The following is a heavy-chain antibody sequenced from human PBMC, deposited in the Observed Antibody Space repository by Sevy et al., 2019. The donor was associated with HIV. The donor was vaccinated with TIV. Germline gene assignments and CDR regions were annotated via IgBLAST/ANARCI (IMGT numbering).Heavy chain of an antibody. CDR1: GFIFNGYV. Sequence: GGSLRLSCAASGFIFNGYVMSWVRQAPGKGLEWVSGISGSGGNTYYADSVRGRFIISRDNYKNTLYLEMNSLRAEDTAVYYCAKASSIAAGFDYWGQGTLVTVSS. J-gene: IGHJ4*02. D-gene: IGHD6-6*01. V-gene: IGHV3-23*01. CDR2: ISGSGGNT. CDR3: AKASSIAAGFDY.